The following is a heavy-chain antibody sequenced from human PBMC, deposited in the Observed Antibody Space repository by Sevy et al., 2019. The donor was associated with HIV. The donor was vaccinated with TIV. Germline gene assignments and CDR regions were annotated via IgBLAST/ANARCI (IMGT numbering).Heavy chain of an antibody. D-gene: IGHD4-17*01. CDR3: ARDLPPSATTVPHFDY. Sequence: GGSLRLSCTASGFTFSSYEMNWVRQAPGKGLEWVSYISNSGSTIHYSDSVEGRFTISRDNAKNSLYLQMNSLRAEDTAVYYCARDLPPSATTVPHFDYWGRGTLVTV. J-gene: IGHJ4*02. V-gene: IGHV3-48*03. CDR2: ISNSGSTI. CDR1: GFTFSSYE.